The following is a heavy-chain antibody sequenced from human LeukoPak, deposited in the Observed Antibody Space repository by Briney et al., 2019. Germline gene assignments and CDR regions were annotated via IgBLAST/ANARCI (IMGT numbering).Heavy chain of an antibody. Sequence: ASVKVSCKASGGTFSSYAINWVRQAPGQGLEWMGRIIPIFGTANYAQKFQGRVTITTDESTSTAYMELSSLRSEDTAVYYCAREGGVVITMDWGQGTLVTVSS. CDR1: GGTFSSYA. CDR3: AREGGVVITMD. J-gene: IGHJ4*02. D-gene: IGHD3-22*01. V-gene: IGHV1-69*05. CDR2: IIPIFGTA.